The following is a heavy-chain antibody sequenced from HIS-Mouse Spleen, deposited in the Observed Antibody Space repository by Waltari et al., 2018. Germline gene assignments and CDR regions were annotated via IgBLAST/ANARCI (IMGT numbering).Heavy chain of an antibody. J-gene: IGHJ2*01. CDR3: AREIPYSSSWYDWYFDL. Sequence: LQLQESGPGLVKPSETLSLTCTVSGGSISSSSYYWGWCRQPPGKGREWIGSIYYRGSTYVNPSLKSRVTISVDTSKNQFSLKLSSVTAAETAVYYCAREIPYSSSWYDWYFDLWGRGTLVTVSS. CDR1: GGSISSSSYY. CDR2: IYYRGST. D-gene: IGHD6-13*01. V-gene: IGHV4-39*07.